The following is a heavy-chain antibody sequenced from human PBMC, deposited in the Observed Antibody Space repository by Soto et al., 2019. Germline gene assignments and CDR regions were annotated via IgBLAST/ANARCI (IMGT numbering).Heavy chain of an antibody. D-gene: IGHD5-18*01. CDR2: MSGLGGST. V-gene: IGHV3-23*01. Sequence: EVQLLESGGGLVQPGGSLRLSCTASGFTFSAYSMSWVRQAPGKGLEWVSGMSGLGGSTYYTDSVRGRFTISRDNSKNPLYLQMNSLRAEDTAVYYCAKSYGDTWQQYFFDSWGQGTLLTVSS. CDR1: GFTFSAYS. CDR3: AKSYGDTWQQYFFDS. J-gene: IGHJ4*02.